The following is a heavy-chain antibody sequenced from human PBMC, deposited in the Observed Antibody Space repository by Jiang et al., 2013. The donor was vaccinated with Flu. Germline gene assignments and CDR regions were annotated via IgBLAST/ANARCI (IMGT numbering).Heavy chain of an antibody. CDR3: ARGGYCTGDTCYSSVHNWFDP. D-gene: IGHD2-15*01. J-gene: IGHJ5*02. Sequence: LLKPSETLSLTCTVHGGSFTNYYWGWIRQSPGKGLEWIGEVNHSGRTNYNPSLKSRVTVSVDTSKKQFSLRLTSVTAADTAVYYCARGGYCTGDTCYSSVHNWFDPWGQGTPVTVSS. CDR2: VNHSGRT. V-gene: IGHV4-34*01. CDR1: GGSFTNYY.